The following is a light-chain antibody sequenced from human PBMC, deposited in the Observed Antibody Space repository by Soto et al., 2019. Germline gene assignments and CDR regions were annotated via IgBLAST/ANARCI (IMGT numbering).Light chain of an antibody. J-gene: IGLJ1*01. Sequence: QSALTQPRSVSGSPGQSVTISCTGTSSDVGGYNYVSWYQQHPGKAPKLMIYDVSKRPSGVPDRFSGSKSGNTASLTISGLQAEDEADYHCASYAGGKNFYVFGTGTKVTLL. CDR3: ASYAGGKNFYV. CDR1: SSDVGGYNY. V-gene: IGLV2-11*01. CDR2: DVS.